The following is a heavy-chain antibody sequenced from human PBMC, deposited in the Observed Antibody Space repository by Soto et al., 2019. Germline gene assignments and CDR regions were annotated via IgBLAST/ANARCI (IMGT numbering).Heavy chain of an antibody. CDR3: ASGTSTSSDGVAV. J-gene: IGHJ6*02. Sequence: QVQLQESGPGLVKPSETLSLTCTVSGGSVNSGNYYWSWIRHTPGKGLECIGYIYQSGSTRYNPSLRGRLTIALDPPKNPSSLKLSSVTAADTAVYYCASGTSTSSDGVAVWGPATGVPVSS. D-gene: IGHD1-1*01. V-gene: IGHV4-61*01. CDR2: IYQSGST. CDR1: GGSVNSGNYY.